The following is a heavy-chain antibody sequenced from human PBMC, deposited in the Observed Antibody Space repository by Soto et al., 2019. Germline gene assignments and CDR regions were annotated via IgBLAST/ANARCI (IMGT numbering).Heavy chain of an antibody. CDR1: GYTFFTYD. D-gene: IGHD5-12*01. V-gene: IGHV1-18*01. J-gene: IGHJ5*02. CDR3: ARHHGPTTSEKWFDP. CDR2: ISSYSGDT. Sequence: QVHLVQSGVEVKTPGASVKVSCQASGYTFFTYDISWVRQAPGQGLEWMGWISSYSGDTKYAQKFQRRVTMNTDTSTTTAYLELRRLRSDDTAVYYCARHHGPTTSEKWFDPWGQGTLVTVSS.